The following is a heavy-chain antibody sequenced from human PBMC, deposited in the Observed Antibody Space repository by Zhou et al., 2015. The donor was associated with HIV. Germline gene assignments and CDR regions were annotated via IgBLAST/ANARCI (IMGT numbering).Heavy chain of an antibody. V-gene: IGHV1-69*01. J-gene: IGHJ3*02. Sequence: QVQLVQSGAEVKKPGSSVKVSCKASGGTFSSYAISWVRQAPGQGLEWMGGIIPIFGTANYAQKFQGRVTITADESTSTAYMELSSLRSEDTAVYYCASPHQSVFRTLDAFDIWGQGTMVTVSS. D-gene: IGHD1-14*01. CDR3: ASPHQSVFRTLDAFDI. CDR1: GGTFSSYA. CDR2: IIPIFGTA.